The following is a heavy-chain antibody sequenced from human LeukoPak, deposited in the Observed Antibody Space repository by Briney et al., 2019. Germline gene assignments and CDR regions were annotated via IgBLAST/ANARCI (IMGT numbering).Heavy chain of an antibody. Sequence: PGGSLRLSCAASGFTFSSYEMNWVRQAPGKGLEWVSSISSSSSYIYYADSVKGRFTISRDNAKNSLYLQMNSLRAEDTAVYYCARVHWGSGSYRDYWGQGTLVTVSS. V-gene: IGHV3-21*01. J-gene: IGHJ4*02. CDR1: GFTFSSYE. D-gene: IGHD3-10*01. CDR3: ARVHWGSGSYRDY. CDR2: ISSSSSYI.